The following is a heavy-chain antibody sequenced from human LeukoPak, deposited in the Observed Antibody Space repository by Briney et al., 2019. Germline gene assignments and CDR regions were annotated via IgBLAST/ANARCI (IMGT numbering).Heavy chain of an antibody. CDR1: GFTLTNYW. Sequence: GESLKISCQDSGFTLTNYWIGWVRQMPGKGLEWMGIIHSTDSQAKYSPSFQGQVTISVDKSISTAYLQWRGLKASDTAMYYCAGARHGDFRWDYWGQGTLVTVSS. CDR2: IHSTDSQA. J-gene: IGHJ4*02. CDR3: AGARHGDFRWDY. D-gene: IGHD4-17*01. V-gene: IGHV5-51*01.